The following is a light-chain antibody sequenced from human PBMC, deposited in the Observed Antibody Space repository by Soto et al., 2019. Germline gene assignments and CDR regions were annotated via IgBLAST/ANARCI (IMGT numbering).Light chain of an antibody. J-gene: IGLJ1*01. CDR2: TAG. CDR1: SSNIGSNT. CDR3: SAWDNSLNGYV. Sequence: QSVLTQPLSVSASPGQRVTNSCSGGSSNIGSNTVAWYQHLPGTAPPRLIFTAGQRPSGVPGRFSGSKSGTSASLAISGLQSEDEGDYYCSAWDNSLNGYVFGPGTKLTVL. V-gene: IGLV1-44*01.